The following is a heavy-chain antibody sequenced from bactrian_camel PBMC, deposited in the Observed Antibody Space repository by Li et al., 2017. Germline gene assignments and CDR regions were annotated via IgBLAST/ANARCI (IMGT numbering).Heavy chain of an antibody. V-gene: IGHV3S1*01. J-gene: IGHJ4*01. CDR3: AADQLYGTCRDVLEFPA. Sequence: HVQLVESGGGSVQAGGSLTLSCAAGRYTYKRNCMGWFRQRPGKDREGVAVLWIGGATTSYADSVKGRFTITRDKAKDLVYLQMNGLQPEDTGVYYCAADQLYGTCRDVLEFPARGQGTQVTVS. D-gene: IGHD6*01. CDR1: RYTYKRNC. CDR2: LWIGGATT.